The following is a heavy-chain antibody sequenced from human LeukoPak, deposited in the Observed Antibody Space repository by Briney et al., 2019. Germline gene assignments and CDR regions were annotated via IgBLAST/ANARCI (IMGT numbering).Heavy chain of an antibody. Sequence: GRSLRLSCAASGFTFSSYGMHWVRQAPGKGLEWVAVISYDGSNKYYADSVKGRFTISRDNSKNTLYLQMNSLRAEDTAVYYCAKDPEYYYDSSGYLFDPWGQGTLVTASS. D-gene: IGHD3-22*01. CDR3: AKDPEYYYDSSGYLFDP. J-gene: IGHJ5*02. CDR2: ISYDGSNK. CDR1: GFTFSSYG. V-gene: IGHV3-30*18.